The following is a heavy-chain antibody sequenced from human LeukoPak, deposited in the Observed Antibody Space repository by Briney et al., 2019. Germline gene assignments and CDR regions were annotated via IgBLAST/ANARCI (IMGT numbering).Heavy chain of an antibody. CDR1: GGSFSGYY. CDR3: ARGSIAAAGTSYYYYYGMDV. Sequence: SETLSLTCAVYGGSFSGYYWSWIRQPPGKGLEWIGEINHSGSTNYNPSLKSRVTISVETSKNQFSLKLSSVTAADTAVYYCARGSIAAAGTSYYYYYGMDVWGQGTTVTVSS. J-gene: IGHJ6*02. V-gene: IGHV4-34*01. D-gene: IGHD6-13*01. CDR2: INHSGST.